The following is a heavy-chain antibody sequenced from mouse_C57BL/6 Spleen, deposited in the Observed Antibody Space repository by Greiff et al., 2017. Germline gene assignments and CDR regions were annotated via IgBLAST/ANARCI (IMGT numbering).Heavy chain of an antibody. J-gene: IGHJ1*03. V-gene: IGHV1-76*01. Sequence: VQLKQSGAELVRPGASVKLSCKASGYTFTDYYINWVKQRPGQGLEWIARIYPGSGNTYYNEKFKGKATLTAEKSSSTAYMQLSSLTSEDSAVYFCARAHYGSSYWYFDVWGTGTTVTVSS. D-gene: IGHD1-1*01. CDR2: IYPGSGNT. CDR1: GYTFTDYY. CDR3: ARAHYGSSYWYFDV.